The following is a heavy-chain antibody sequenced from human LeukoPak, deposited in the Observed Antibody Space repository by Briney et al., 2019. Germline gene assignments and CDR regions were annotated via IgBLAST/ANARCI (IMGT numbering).Heavy chain of an antibody. J-gene: IGHJ4*02. D-gene: IGHD1-14*01. Sequence: ASVKVSCKASGGTFSSYAISWVRQAPGQGLEWMGWINPNSGDTNYAQNFQGRVTMTRDTSISTAYMELSRLRSDDSAVFYCASEGTVSRNFDYWGQGTLVTVSS. CDR2: INPNSGDT. CDR1: GGTFSSYA. V-gene: IGHV1-2*02. CDR3: ASEGTVSRNFDY.